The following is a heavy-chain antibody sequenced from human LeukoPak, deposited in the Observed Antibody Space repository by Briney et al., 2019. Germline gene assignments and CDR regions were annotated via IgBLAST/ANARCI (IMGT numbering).Heavy chain of an antibody. CDR1: SASISSSSYY. CDR2: IYYSGST. D-gene: IGHD2-2*01. J-gene: IGHJ6*04. CDR3: ARVEGYCSSTSCSDV. V-gene: IGHV4-39*01. Sequence: SETLSLTCTVSSASISSSSYYWGWIRQPPGKGLEWIGSIYYSGSTYYMPSLKSRVTMSIDTSKNQFSLNLGSVTAADTAVYYCARVEGYCSSTSCSDVWGKGTTVTVSS.